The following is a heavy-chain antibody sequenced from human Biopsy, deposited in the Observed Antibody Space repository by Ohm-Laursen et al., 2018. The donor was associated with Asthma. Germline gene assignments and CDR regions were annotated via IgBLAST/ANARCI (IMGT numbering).Heavy chain of an antibody. CDR3: ARGYSGSDRIVYYYSGLEV. V-gene: IGHV1-69*01. D-gene: IGHD5-12*01. CDR1: GDSFSNYA. J-gene: IGHJ6*02. CDR2: LIPVLGTP. Sequence: SSVTVSCKASGDSFSNYAISRVRQAPGQGLEWMGGLIPVLGTPDHAQMFEGRVTITADESTSTAYMELSSLSSEDTAVYYCARGYSGSDRIVYYYSGLEVWGQGTTVTVSS.